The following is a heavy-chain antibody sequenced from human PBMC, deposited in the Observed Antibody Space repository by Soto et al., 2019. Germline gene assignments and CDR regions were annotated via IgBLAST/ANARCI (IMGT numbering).Heavy chain of an antibody. CDR1: GGTFSSYA. CDR2: IIPIFGTA. D-gene: IGHD1-1*01. CDR3: ARDRLERRLGDVDDDAFAI. Sequence: QVQLVQSGAEVKKPGSSVKVSCKASGGTFSSYAISWVRQAPGQGLEWMGGIIPIFGTANYAQKFQGRVTITADESTSTGYMGMSSLRSGDTAGYYCARDRLERRLGDVDDDAFAIWGQGTMVTVSS. V-gene: IGHV1-69*12. J-gene: IGHJ3*02.